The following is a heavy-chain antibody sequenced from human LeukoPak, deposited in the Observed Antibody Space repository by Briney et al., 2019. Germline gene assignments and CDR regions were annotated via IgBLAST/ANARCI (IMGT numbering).Heavy chain of an antibody. V-gene: IGHV3-48*01. CDR3: ARGLGGYNSSF. CDR2: ISSSSSTI. Sequence: PVGSLRLSCAASGFTFSSYSMNWVRQAPGKGLEWVSYISSSSSTIYYADSVKGRFTISRDNAKNSLYLQMNSLRAEDTAVYYCARGLGGYNSSFWGQGTLVTVSS. D-gene: IGHD6-6*01. J-gene: IGHJ4*02. CDR1: GFTFSSYS.